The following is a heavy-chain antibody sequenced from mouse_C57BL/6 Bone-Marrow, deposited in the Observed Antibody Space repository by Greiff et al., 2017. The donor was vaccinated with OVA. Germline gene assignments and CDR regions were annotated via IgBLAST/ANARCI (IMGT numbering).Heavy chain of an antibody. CDR2: IDPSDSYT. Sequence: QVQLQQPGAELVMPGASVKLSCKASGYTFTSYWMHWVKQRPGQGLEWIGEIDPSDSYTNSNQKFKGKSTLPVDKSSSTAYMQLRSLTSEDSAVYYCAREESGNLDSSGYALTYWGQGTTLTVSS. D-gene: IGHD3-2*02. CDR3: AREESGNLDSSGYALTY. V-gene: IGHV1-69*01. CDR1: GYTFTSYW. J-gene: IGHJ2*01.